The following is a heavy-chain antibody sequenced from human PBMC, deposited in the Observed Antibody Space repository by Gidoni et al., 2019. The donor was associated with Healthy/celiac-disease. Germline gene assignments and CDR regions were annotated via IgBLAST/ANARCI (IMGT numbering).Heavy chain of an antibody. J-gene: IGHJ4*02. CDR3: ARDRVLGPREFDY. D-gene: IGHD3-10*01. V-gene: IGHV1-18*01. Sequence: GRVTMTTDTSTSTAYMELRSLRSDDTAVYYCARDRVLGPREFDYWGQGTLVTVSS.